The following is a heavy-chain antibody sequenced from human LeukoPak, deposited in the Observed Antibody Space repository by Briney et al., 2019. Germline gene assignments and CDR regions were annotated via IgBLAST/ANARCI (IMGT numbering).Heavy chain of an antibody. J-gene: IGHJ4*02. CDR3: AKPRDRIQLWFDY. D-gene: IGHD5-18*01. CDR1: GFTLSSYA. Sequence: GGSLRLSCAASGFTLSSYAMSWVRQAPGKGLEWVSAISGSGGSTYYADSVKGRFTISRDNSKNTLYLQMNSLRAEDTAVYYCAKPRDRIQLWFDYWGQGTLVTVSS. CDR2: ISGSGGST. V-gene: IGHV3-23*01.